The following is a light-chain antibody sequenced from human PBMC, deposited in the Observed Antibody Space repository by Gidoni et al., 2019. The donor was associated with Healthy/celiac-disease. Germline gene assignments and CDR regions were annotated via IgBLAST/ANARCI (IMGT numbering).Light chain of an antibody. CDR2: GAS. Sequence: ELVFTPSPATLSLSPGERATLSCRASQSGSSSYLAWYQQKPGQAPRLLIYGASSRATGIPDRFSGSGSGTDFTLTISRLEPEDFAVYYCQQYGSSPYSFGQGTKLEIK. CDR1: QSGSSSY. J-gene: IGKJ2*03. V-gene: IGKV3-20*01. CDR3: QQYGSSPYS.